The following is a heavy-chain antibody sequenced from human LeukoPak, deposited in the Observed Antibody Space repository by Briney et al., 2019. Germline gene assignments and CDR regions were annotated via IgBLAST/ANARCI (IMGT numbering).Heavy chain of an antibody. Sequence: SETLSLTCAVYGGSFSGYYWSWIRQPPGKGLEWIGEINHSGSTNYNPSLKSRVTISVDTSKNQFSLKLSSVTAADTAVYHCAGTPDSRPRAVVVVAATGGYGMDVWGQGTTVTVSS. D-gene: IGHD2-15*01. J-gene: IGHJ6*02. CDR1: GGSFSGYY. CDR3: AGTPDSRPRAVVVVAATGGYGMDV. CDR2: INHSGST. V-gene: IGHV4-34*01.